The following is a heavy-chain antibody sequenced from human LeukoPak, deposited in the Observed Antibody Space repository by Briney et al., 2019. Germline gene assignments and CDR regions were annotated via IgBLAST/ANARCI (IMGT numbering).Heavy chain of an antibody. CDR3: ARSYGGTIPRFLGDY. CDR1: GFSLTNARMD. J-gene: IGHJ4*02. D-gene: IGHD1-26*01. Sequence: ESGPTLVNPTETLTLTCTVSGFSLTNARMDVSWIRQPPGKGLEWIGSFYYSGSNYYNPSLKSRLTISGDTSKNQFSLRLTSVTAADTAVYYCARSYGGTIPRFLGDYWGQGILVTVSS. CDR2: FYYSGSN. V-gene: IGHV4-39*01.